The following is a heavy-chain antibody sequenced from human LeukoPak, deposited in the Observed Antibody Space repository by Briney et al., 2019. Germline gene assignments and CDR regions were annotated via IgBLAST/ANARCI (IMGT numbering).Heavy chain of an antibody. D-gene: IGHD6-13*01. CDR1: GGSTSSYY. Sequence: SETLSLTCTVSGGSTSSYYWSWIRQPPGKGLEWIGYIYYSGSTNYNPSLKSRVTISVDTSKNQFSLKLSSVTAADTAVYYCARGFNSSSWYTYYYYYYGMDVWGQGTTVTVSS. CDR2: IYYSGST. J-gene: IGHJ6*02. V-gene: IGHV4-59*01. CDR3: ARGFNSSSWYTYYYYYYGMDV.